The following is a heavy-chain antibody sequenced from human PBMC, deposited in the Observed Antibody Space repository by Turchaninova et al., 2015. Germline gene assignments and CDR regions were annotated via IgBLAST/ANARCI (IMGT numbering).Heavy chain of an antibody. D-gene: IGHD2-2*01. CDR1: GVTLRNYG. CDR2: IIPIFGTA. J-gene: IGHJ6*03. V-gene: IGHV1-69*06. CDR3: AKGGTSLYYSYMDV. Sequence: QVQLVQSGAEVKKPGSSVGVPCKASGVTLRNYGINWVRQAPGQGLEWMGGIIPIFGTANYAQKIQARVTITADTSTSTAYMELSSLTSEDTAVYFCAKGGTSLYYSYMDVWGKGTTVTVS.